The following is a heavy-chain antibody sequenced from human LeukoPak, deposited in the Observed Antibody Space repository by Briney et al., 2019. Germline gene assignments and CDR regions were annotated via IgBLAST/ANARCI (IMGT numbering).Heavy chain of an antibody. CDR3: ASFQSFDRNTSFFDL. Sequence: GGSLRLSCVASGFTISGSYMNWVRQAPGKGLEWVAVLYSGGVAYYADSLKGRFTISRDHAKNTLFLQMDSLRVDDTAIYYCASFQSFDRNTSFFDLWGQGTLVTVSS. CDR1: GFTISGSY. J-gene: IGHJ4*02. D-gene: IGHD1-26*01. V-gene: IGHV3-53*01. CDR2: LYSGGVA.